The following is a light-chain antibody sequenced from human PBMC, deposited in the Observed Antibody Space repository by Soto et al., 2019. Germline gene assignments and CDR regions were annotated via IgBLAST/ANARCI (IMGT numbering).Light chain of an antibody. V-gene: IGKV1-12*01. CDR1: QVISSW. Sequence: DIQMTQSPSSVSASLADAVNAXXRASQVISSWLAWYQQKPGRAPNVXIYKASTLQTGVPSRFSGSGAGTDFTLTITNLQPEDFATYYCHQASSFPLSFGGGTKVDIK. CDR3: HQASSFPLS. J-gene: IGKJ4*01. CDR2: KAS.